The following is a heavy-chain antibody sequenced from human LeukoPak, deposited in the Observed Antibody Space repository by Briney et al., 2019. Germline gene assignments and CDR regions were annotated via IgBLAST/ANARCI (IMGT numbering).Heavy chain of an antibody. D-gene: IGHD5-24*01. CDR3: AKSGYNRFDY. CDR1: GFPFSCSA. CDR2: ISGSGSGGST. Sequence: GGSLRLSCAASGFPFSCSAMSWVRQAPAKGLEWVSNISGSGSGGSTYYADSVKGRFTISRDNSKNTLYLQMNSLRAEDTAVYYCAKSGYNRFDYWGQGTLVTVSS. V-gene: IGHV3-23*01. J-gene: IGHJ4*02.